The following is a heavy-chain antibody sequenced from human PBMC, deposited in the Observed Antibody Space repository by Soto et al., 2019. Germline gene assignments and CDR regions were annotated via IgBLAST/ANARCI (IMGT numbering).Heavy chain of an antibody. Sequence: XSVKVSCKASVYTFTCYFIHWVRQAPGQGLEWMGGINPNSGGTNYAQKFQGRVTMTRDTSISTAYMELNRLRSDDTAVYYCASELTIGENYWGQGNLVPVSS. CDR3: ASELTIGENY. CDR2: INPNSGGT. V-gene: IGHV1-2*02. J-gene: IGHJ4*02. D-gene: IGHD3-9*01. CDR1: VYTFTCYF.